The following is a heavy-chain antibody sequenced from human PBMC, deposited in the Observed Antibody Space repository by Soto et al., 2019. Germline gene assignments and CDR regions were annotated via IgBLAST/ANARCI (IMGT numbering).Heavy chain of an antibody. CDR2: IYHSGST. D-gene: IGHD3-10*01. J-gene: IGHJ4*02. Sequence: QVQLQESGPGLVKPSGTLSLTCAVSGGSISSSNWWSWVRQPPGKGLEWIGEIYHSGSTNYNPSLTSRVTKSVDKSKNQFSMKLSAVTAADTAVYYCARIPMVRGTRVHFDYWGQGTLVTVSS. CDR3: ARIPMVRGTRVHFDY. V-gene: IGHV4-4*02. CDR1: GGSISSSNW.